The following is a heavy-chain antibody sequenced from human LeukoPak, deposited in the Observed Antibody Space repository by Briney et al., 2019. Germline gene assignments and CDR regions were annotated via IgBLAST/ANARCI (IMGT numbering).Heavy chain of an antibody. J-gene: IGHJ5*02. Sequence: GGSLRLSCAASGFTFDDYAMHWVRQAPGKGLEWVSGISWNSGSIGYADSVKGRFTISRDNAKNSLYLQMNSLRAEDTAVYYCARLGWGVATISPNWFDPWGQGTLVTVSS. V-gene: IGHV3-9*01. CDR2: ISWNSGSI. CDR1: GFTFDDYA. D-gene: IGHD5-12*01. CDR3: ARLGWGVATISPNWFDP.